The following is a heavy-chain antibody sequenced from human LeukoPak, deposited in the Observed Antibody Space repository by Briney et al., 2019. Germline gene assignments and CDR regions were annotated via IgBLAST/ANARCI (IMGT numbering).Heavy chain of an antibody. CDR3: ARGMLTGDVGYAFDI. CDR2: INPSGGST. V-gene: IGHV1-46*01. J-gene: IGHJ3*02. D-gene: IGHD7-27*01. CDR1: GYTFTSFD. Sequence: RASVKVSCKASGYTFTSFDINWVRQAPGQGLEWMGIINPSGGSTSYAQKFQGRVTMTRDTSTSTVYMELSRLRSEDTAVYYCARGMLTGDVGYAFDIWGQGTMVTVSS.